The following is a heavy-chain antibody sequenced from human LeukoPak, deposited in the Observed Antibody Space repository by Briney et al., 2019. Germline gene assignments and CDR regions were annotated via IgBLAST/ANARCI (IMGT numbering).Heavy chain of an antibody. CDR3: ARALGMTDHYYYHMDV. CDR1: GGSISSISSNNYH. J-gene: IGHJ6*02. CDR2: IYYSGST. D-gene: IGHD2-21*02. V-gene: IGHV4-39*07. Sequence: SETLSLTCIVSGGSISSISSNNYHWGWIRQPPGKGLEWIGSIYYSGSTNYNPSLKSRVTMSLDTSKNQFSLRLSSMTAADTAIYYCARALGMTDHYYYHMDVWGQGTTVTVSS.